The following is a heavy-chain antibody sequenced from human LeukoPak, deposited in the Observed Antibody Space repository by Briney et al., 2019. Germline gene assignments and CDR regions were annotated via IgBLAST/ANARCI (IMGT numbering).Heavy chain of an antibody. CDR3: AKNRITMVRGVIGYFDY. D-gene: IGHD3-10*01. J-gene: IGHJ4*02. V-gene: IGHV3-11*04. CDR1: GFTFSDYY. CDR2: ISSSGSTI. Sequence: PGGSLRLSCAASGFTFSDYYMSWIRQAPGKGLEWVSYISSSGSTIYYADSVKGRFTISRDNAKNSLYLQMNSLRAEDTAVYYCAKNRITMVRGVIGYFDYWGQGTLVTVSS.